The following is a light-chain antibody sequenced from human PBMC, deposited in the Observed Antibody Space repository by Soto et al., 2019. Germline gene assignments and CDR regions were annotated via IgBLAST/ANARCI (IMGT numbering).Light chain of an antibody. CDR2: YAS. CDR3: QQYNNWPPLT. V-gene: IGKV3-15*01. Sequence: EIMMTQSPATLSVSPGERATLSCRASQSVSNNLAWYQQKPGQAPRLLIYYASTRATGIPARFSGSGSGTEFTLTISSLQPEDFVVDYCQQYNNWPPLTFGQGTRLEIK. J-gene: IGKJ5*01. CDR1: QSVSNN.